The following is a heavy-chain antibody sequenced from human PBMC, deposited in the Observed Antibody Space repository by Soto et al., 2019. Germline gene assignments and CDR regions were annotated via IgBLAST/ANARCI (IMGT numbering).Heavy chain of an antibody. Sequence: SETLSLTCTVSGGSIISYYWSWIRQPPGKGLEWIGYIYDSGSTSYNPSLKSRVTISVDTSKNQFSLKLSSVTAADTAVYYCARGAVVNFDSWGQGTLVTVSS. V-gene: IGHV4-59*01. D-gene: IGHD3-22*01. CDR2: IYDSGST. J-gene: IGHJ4*02. CDR3: ARGAVVNFDS. CDR1: GGSIISYY.